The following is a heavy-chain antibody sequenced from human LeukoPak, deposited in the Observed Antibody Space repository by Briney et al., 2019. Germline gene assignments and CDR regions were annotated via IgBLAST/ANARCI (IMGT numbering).Heavy chain of an antibody. Sequence: GSLRLSCAASGFTVSSNYMSWVRQAPGKGLGWVSVIYSGGSTYYADSVKGRFTISRDNSKNTLYLQMNSLRAEDTAVYYCARAAGCSGGSCYYYYGMDVWGKGTTVTVSS. V-gene: IGHV3-53*01. CDR1: GFTVSSNY. J-gene: IGHJ6*04. D-gene: IGHD2-15*01. CDR2: IYSGGST. CDR3: ARAAGCSGGSCYYYYGMDV.